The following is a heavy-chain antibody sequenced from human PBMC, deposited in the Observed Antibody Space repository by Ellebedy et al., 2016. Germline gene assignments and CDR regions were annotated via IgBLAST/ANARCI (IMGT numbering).Heavy chain of an antibody. CDR2: ISGSGGST. Sequence: GESLKISCAASGFTFSSYAMSWVRQAPGKGLEWVSAISGSGGSTYYADSVKGRFTISRDNSKNTLYLQMNSLRAEDTAVYYCAKDEYYDILTHHAFDIWGQGTMVTVSS. J-gene: IGHJ3*02. CDR1: GFTFSSYA. V-gene: IGHV3-23*01. CDR3: AKDEYYDILTHHAFDI. D-gene: IGHD3-9*01.